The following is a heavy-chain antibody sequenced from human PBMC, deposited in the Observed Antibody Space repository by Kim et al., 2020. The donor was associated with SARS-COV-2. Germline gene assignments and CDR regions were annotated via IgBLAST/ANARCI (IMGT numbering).Heavy chain of an antibody. V-gene: IGHV4-59*09. Sequence: TTHTPSLKSRVTMSVDTSKNQFSLNLTSATPADTAVYYCARGGVATIWSYWGQGTLVTVSS. CDR2: T. D-gene: IGHD5-12*01. CDR3: ARGGVATIWSY. J-gene: IGHJ4*02.